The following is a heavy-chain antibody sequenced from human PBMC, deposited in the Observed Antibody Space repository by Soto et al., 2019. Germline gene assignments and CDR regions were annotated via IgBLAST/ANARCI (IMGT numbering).Heavy chain of an antibody. V-gene: IGHV1-46*01. CDR2: INPSGGST. CDR1: GYTFTSYY. J-gene: IGHJ6*02. Sequence: ASVKVSFKASGYTFTSYYMHWVRQAPGQGLEWMGIINPSGGSTSYAQKFQGRVTMTRDTSTSTVYMELSSLRSEDTAVYYCARVLGIAVSYYYYGMDVWAQGTTVTVSS. D-gene: IGHD6-19*01. CDR3: ARVLGIAVSYYYYGMDV.